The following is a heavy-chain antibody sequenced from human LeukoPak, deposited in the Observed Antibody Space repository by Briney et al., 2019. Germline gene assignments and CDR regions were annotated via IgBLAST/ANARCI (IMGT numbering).Heavy chain of an antibody. Sequence: PGGSLRLSCAASGFTFSDYYMSWVRQAPGKGLEWVSYISSSSSYTNYADSVKGRFTISRDNAKNSLYLQMNSLRAEDTAVYYCARAYTGAAAEHYWGQGTLVSVSS. V-gene: IGHV3-11*05. J-gene: IGHJ4*02. CDR2: ISSSSSYT. CDR1: GFTFSDYY. D-gene: IGHD6-13*01. CDR3: ARAYTGAAAEHY.